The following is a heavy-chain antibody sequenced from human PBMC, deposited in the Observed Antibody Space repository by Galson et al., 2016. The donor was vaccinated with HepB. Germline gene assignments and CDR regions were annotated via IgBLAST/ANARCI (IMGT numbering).Heavy chain of an antibody. Sequence: SVKVSCKASGYNFTSYGISWVRQAPGQGLEWMGWISAYNGDTNYAQKFQGRVTMIADASTGTVHMELRSLTSDDTAVYYCARSKTGPTETPRRDAFDLWGQGTMVTVSS. J-gene: IGHJ3*01. V-gene: IGHV1-18*01. CDR2: ISAYNGDT. CDR1: GYNFTSYG. D-gene: IGHD4-11*01. CDR3: ARSKTGPTETPRRDAFDL.